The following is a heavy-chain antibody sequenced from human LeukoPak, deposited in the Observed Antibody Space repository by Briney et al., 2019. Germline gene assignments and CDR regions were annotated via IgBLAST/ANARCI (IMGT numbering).Heavy chain of an antibody. CDR1: GASIRSYY. J-gene: IGHJ4*02. V-gene: IGHV4-59*08. CDR3: ARHTRDGYETFDS. Sequence: SETLSLTCTVSGASIRSYYWSWIRQFPGEGLEWIGCVFRSGSTNYNPSLKSRLTISADTSKKQFYLTLRSVTAADTAVYYCARHTRDGYETFDSWGQATLVTVSS. D-gene: IGHD5-24*01. CDR2: VFRSGST.